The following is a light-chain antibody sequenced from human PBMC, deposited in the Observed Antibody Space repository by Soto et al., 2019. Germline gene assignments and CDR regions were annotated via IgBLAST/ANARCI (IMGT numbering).Light chain of an antibody. CDR3: QQRSSWPPT. J-gene: IGKJ4*01. V-gene: IGKV3-11*01. CDR1: PSVTSY. CDR2: DTS. Sequence: EIVLTQSLATLSLSPGERATLSCRASPSVTSYLAWYQQKPGQAPRLLIYDTSNRATGIPARFSGSGSGTDFTLTISRLEPEDFAVYYCQQRSSWPPTFGGGTKVEIK.